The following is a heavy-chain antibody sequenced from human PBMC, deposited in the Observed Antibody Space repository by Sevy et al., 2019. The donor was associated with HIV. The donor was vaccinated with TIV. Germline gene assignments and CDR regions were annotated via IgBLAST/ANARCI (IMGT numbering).Heavy chain of an antibody. CDR2: IRGSGGST. Sequence: GGSLRLSCAASGFTFSSYAMSWVRQAPGKGLEWVSAIRGSGGSTYYAYSVKGRFTISRDNSKNTLYLQMNSLRAEDTAVYYCAKDVISGSYGGAFDIWGQGTMVTVSS. CDR3: AKDVISGSYGGAFDI. CDR1: GFTFSSYA. D-gene: IGHD1-26*01. V-gene: IGHV3-23*01. J-gene: IGHJ3*02.